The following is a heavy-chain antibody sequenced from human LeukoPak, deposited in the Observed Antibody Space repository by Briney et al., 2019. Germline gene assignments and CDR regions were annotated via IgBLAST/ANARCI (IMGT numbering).Heavy chain of an antibody. CDR2: ITWNSGSG. CDR3: AKGLVAVAGTSSPVGY. Sequence: PGGSLRLSCAASGFTFDDYAMHWVRHAPGKGLEWVSGITWNSGSGGYADSVKGRFTISRDSAKNSLYLQMNSLRAEDTALYYCAKGLVAVAGTSSPVGYWGQGTLVTVSS. J-gene: IGHJ4*02. V-gene: IGHV3-9*01. CDR1: GFTFDDYA. D-gene: IGHD6-19*01.